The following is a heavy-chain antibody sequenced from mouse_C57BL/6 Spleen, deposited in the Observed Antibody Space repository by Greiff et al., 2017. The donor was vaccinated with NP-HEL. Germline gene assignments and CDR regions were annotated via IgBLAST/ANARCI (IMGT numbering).Heavy chain of an antibody. J-gene: IGHJ4*01. CDR2: IDPSDSYT. D-gene: IGHD1-1*01. Sequence: QVQLKQPGAELVKPGASVKLSCKASGYTFTSYWMQWVKQRPGQGLEWIGEIDPSDSYTNYNQKFKGKATLTVDTSSSTAYMQLSSLTSEDSAVYYCARPITTVVATRDAMDYWGQGTSVTVSS. CDR1: GYTFTSYW. V-gene: IGHV1-50*01. CDR3: ARPITTVVATRDAMDY.